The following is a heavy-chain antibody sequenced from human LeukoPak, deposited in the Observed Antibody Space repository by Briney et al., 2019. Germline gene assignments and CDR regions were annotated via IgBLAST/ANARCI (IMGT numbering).Heavy chain of an antibody. CDR2: INSDGSIT. CDR3: AGGISATGGG. CDR1: GFTFRSYW. D-gene: IGHD6-13*01. V-gene: IGHV3-74*01. J-gene: IGHJ3*01. Sequence: GGSLRLSCAASGFTFRSYWMHWVRQVPGKGLVWVSRINSDGSITTYADSVKGRFTISRDNAKNTLYLQMNSLRVEDTAVYYCAGGISATGGGWGQGTMVTVSS.